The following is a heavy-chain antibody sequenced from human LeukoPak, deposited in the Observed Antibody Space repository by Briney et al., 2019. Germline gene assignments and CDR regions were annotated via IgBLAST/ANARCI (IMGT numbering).Heavy chain of an antibody. CDR1: GFTFSSYA. V-gene: IGHV3-23*01. D-gene: IGHD3-16*01. J-gene: IGHJ6*02. CDR2: ISGSGGST. CDR3: AKALGREVWGDDGMDV. Sequence: GGSLRLSCAASGFTFSSYAMSWVRQAPGKGLEWVSAISGSGGSTYYADSVKGRFTISRDNSKNTLYLQMNGLRAEDTAVYYCAKALGREVWGDDGMDVWGQGTTVTVSS.